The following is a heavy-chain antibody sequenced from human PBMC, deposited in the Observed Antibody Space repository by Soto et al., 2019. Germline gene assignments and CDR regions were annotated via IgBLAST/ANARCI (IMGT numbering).Heavy chain of an antibody. V-gene: IGHV3-20*04. CDR3: ARDRGSWFDY. CDR2: ISWNGGST. J-gene: IGHJ4*02. CDR1: GFTFDDYG. Sequence: VQLVESGGSAVRPGGSLRLSCAASGFTFDDYGVSWVRQAPGKGLEWVSAISWNGGSTSYADSVKGRFTISRDNAKNSLYLQMNSLSAEDTALYYCARDRGSWFDYWGQGTLVSVSS. D-gene: IGHD1-26*01.